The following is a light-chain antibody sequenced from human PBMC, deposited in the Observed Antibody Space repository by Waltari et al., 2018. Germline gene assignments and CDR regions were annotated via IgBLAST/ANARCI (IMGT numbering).Light chain of an antibody. CDR2: GNN. CDR1: SLRTFY. J-gene: IGLJ2*01. CDR3: NSRDSSGDHLI. V-gene: IGLV3-19*01. Sequence: SSELTQDPTVSVALGQPVRITCQGDSLRTFYASWYQQKPGQAPILVIYGNNKRPSGIPDRFSGSSSGNSGSLTITGAQADDEADYYCNSRDSSGDHLIFGGGTKLTVL.